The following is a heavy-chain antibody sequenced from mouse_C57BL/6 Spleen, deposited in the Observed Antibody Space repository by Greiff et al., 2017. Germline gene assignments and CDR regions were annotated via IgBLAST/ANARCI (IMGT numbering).Heavy chain of an antibody. Sequence: VQLQQPGAELVMPGASVKLSCKASGYTFTSYWMHWVKQRPGQGLEWIGEIDPSDSYTNYNQKFKGKSTLTVDKSSSTAYMQLSSLTAEDSAVYYCARSTVAPFGYWGQGTTLTVSS. J-gene: IGHJ2*01. CDR3: ARSTVAPFGY. D-gene: IGHD1-1*01. CDR2: IDPSDSYT. V-gene: IGHV1-69*01. CDR1: GYTFTSYW.